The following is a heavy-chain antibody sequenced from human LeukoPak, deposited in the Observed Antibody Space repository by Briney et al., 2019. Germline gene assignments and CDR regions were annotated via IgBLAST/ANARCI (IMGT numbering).Heavy chain of an antibody. D-gene: IGHD3-22*01. CDR3: ARDGAEGDNSAFDM. Sequence: GGSLRLSCAASGVTLSDHHMDWVRQAPGKGLEWVGRTRDKARGYTTEYGASVKGRFTISRDDSKTLVYLQMNSLRTEDTAVYFCARDGAEGDNSAFDMWGQGTVVTVSS. CDR1: GVTLSDHH. V-gene: IGHV3-72*01. CDR2: TRDKARGYTT. J-gene: IGHJ3*02.